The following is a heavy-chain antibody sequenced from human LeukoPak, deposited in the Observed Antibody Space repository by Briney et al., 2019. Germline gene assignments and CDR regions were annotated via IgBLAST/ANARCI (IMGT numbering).Heavy chain of an antibody. D-gene: IGHD6-6*01. CDR2: INPNSGGT. J-gene: IGHJ3*02. Sequence: ASVKVSCTASGGTFSSYAISWVRQAPGQGLEWMGWINPNSGGTNYAQKFQGRVTMTRDTSISTAYMELSRLRSDDTAVYYCARELGSSSSRAFDIWGQGTMVTVSS. V-gene: IGHV1-2*02. CDR1: GGTFSSYA. CDR3: ARELGSSSSRAFDI.